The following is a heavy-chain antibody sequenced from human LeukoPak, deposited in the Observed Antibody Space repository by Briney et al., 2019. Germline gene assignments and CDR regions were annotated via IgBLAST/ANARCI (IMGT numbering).Heavy chain of an antibody. CDR1: GGSFSGYY. D-gene: IGHD1-26*01. J-gene: IGHJ6*03. V-gene: IGHV4-34*01. Sequence: PSETLSLTCAVYGGSFSGYYWSWIRQPPGKGLEWIGEINHSGSTNYNPSLKSRVTISVDTSKNQFSLKLSSVTAADTAVYYCARTRRGGSYYYYYYMDVWGKGTTVTVSS. CDR3: ARTRRGGSYYYYYYMDV. CDR2: INHSGST.